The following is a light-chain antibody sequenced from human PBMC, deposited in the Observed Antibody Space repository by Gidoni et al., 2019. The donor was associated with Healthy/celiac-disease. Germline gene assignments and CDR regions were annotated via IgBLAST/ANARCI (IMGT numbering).Light chain of an antibody. CDR2: DAS. Sequence: AIQLTQSPSSLSASVGDRVTITCRASQGISSALAWYQQKPGKAPKLLIYDASSLESGVPSRFSGSGSGTDFTLTISSLQPEDFATYYCQQWTFXQXTKLEIK. CDR3: QQWT. CDR1: QGISSA. J-gene: IGKJ2*01. V-gene: IGKV1-13*02.